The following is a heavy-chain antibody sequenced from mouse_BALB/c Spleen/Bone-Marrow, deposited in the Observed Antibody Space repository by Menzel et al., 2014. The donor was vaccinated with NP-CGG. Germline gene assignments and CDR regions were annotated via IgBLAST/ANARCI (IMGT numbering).Heavy chain of an antibody. V-gene: IGHV5-17*02. CDR2: ISSGSSTI. Sequence: VQLKDSGGGLVQPGGSRKLSCAASGFTFNSFGMHWVRQAPERGLEWVAYISSGSSTIFYADTVKGRFTISRDNPKNTLFLQMTSLRSEDTAMYYCTRGGNWEDFDYWGQGTTLTVSS. CDR3: TRGGNWEDFDY. D-gene: IGHD4-1*01. J-gene: IGHJ2*01. CDR1: GFTFNSFG.